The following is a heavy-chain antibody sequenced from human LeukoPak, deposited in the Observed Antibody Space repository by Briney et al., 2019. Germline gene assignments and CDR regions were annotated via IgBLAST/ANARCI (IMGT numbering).Heavy chain of an antibody. Sequence: GGSLRLSYAACGFSFENYVLFWVRQAPGKGLEWVSSISSGSTYLYYAESMKGRFTISRDNARNSLYLQMNSLRAEDTALYYCATRILSSTPRGDFFYHWGQGTLVTVSS. V-gene: IGHV3-21*01. J-gene: IGHJ4*02. CDR1: GFSFENYV. CDR2: ISSGSTYL. CDR3: ATRILSSTPRGDFFYH. D-gene: IGHD2-2*01.